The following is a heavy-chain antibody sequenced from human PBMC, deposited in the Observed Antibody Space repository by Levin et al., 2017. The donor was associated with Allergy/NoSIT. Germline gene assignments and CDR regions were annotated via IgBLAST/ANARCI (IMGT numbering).Heavy chain of an antibody. CDR3: AKDGVGYYYGSGSPNDAFDI. V-gene: IGHV3-30*18. CDR2: ISYDGSNK. CDR1: GFTFSSYG. Sequence: PGESLKISCAASGFTFSSYGMHWVRQAPGKGLEWVAVISYDGSNKYYADSVKGRFTISRDNSKNTLYLQMNSLRAEDTAVYYCAKDGVGYYYGSGSPNDAFDIWGQGTMVTVSS. D-gene: IGHD3-10*01. J-gene: IGHJ3*02.